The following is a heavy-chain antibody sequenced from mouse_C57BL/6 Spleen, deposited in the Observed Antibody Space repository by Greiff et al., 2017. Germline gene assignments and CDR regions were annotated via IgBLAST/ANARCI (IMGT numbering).Heavy chain of an antibody. CDR2: IDPSDSYT. CDR1: GYTFTSYW. Sequence: QVQLQQPGAELVMPGASVKLSCKASGYTFTSYWMHWVKQRPGQGLEWIGEIDPSDSYTNHNQKFKGKSTLTVDKSSSTAYMQLSSLTSEDSAVYYCARSERITLRGGWYFDVWGTGTTVTVSS. V-gene: IGHV1-69*01. D-gene: IGHD1-1*01. CDR3: ARSERITLRGGWYFDV. J-gene: IGHJ1*03.